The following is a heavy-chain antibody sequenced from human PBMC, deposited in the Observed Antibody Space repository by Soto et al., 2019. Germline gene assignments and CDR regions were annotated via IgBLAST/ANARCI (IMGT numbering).Heavy chain of an antibody. J-gene: IGHJ4*02. CDR1: GYIFNDYY. CDR2: IKPNSGDT. Sequence: QVQLVQSGAEVKKPGASVKVSCKASGYIFNDYYMHWVRQAPGQGLEWMGWIKPNSGDTKYAQKFQDRVTTTRDTSSSTAYMELNRLRSYDTAVYYCGRGEARCEHLDNLGQGTLVIVSS. CDR3: GRGEARCEHLDN. D-gene: IGHD5-12*01. V-gene: IGHV1-2*02.